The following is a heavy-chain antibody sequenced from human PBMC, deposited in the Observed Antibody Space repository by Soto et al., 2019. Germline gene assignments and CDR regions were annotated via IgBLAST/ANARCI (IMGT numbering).Heavy chain of an antibody. CDR3: ARHLGSDFRNWDFDL. V-gene: IGHV1-69*12. CDR2: IIPIFATP. Sequence: QVQLVQSGAEVKKPGSSVKVSCKAPGDTFNNFALSWVRQAPGQGLEWMGGIIPIFATPTYAQKFQDRVTISADESTTTAYMELSSLRSDDTAVYYCARHLGSDFRNWDFDLWGRGTLVTVSS. D-gene: IGHD4-4*01. J-gene: IGHJ2*01. CDR1: GDTFNNFA.